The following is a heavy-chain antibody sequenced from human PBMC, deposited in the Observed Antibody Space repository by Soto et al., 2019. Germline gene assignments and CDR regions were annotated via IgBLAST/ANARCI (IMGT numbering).Heavy chain of an antibody. Sequence: ASVKVSCKASGGTFSSYAISWLRQAPGQGLEWMGGIIPIFGTANYAQKFQGRVTITADESTSTAYMELSSLRSEDTAVYYCARDPDNRENWFDPWGQGTLVTVSS. V-gene: IGHV1-69*13. D-gene: IGHD1-20*01. CDR1: GGTFSSYA. CDR2: IIPIFGTA. J-gene: IGHJ5*02. CDR3: ARDPDNRENWFDP.